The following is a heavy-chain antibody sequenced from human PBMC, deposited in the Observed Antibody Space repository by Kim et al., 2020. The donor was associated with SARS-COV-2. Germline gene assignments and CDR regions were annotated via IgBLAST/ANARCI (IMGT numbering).Heavy chain of an antibody. CDR1: GGTFSSYA. V-gene: IGHV1-69*04. J-gene: IGHJ6*01. CDR2: IIPILGIA. Sequence: SVKVSFKASGGTFSSYAISWVRQAPGQGLEWMGRIIPILGIANYAQKFQGRVTITADKSTSTAYMELSSLRSEETAVYYCARDFFGYYYGSGHYGMDVW. D-gene: IGHD3-10*01. CDR3: ARDFFGYYYGSGHYGMDV.